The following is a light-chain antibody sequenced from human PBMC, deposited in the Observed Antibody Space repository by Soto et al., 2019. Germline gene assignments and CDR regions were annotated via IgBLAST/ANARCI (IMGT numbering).Light chain of an antibody. J-gene: IGKJ5*01. V-gene: IGKV1-5*03. Sequence: DIQMTQSPSTLSGSVGDRVTITCRASQTISSWLAWYQQKPGKAPKLLIYKASTLKSGVPSRFSGSWSGTDFTLTISSLQPEDFATYYCLQNYNYPITFGQGTRLEIK. CDR2: KAS. CDR3: LQNYNYPIT. CDR1: QTISSW.